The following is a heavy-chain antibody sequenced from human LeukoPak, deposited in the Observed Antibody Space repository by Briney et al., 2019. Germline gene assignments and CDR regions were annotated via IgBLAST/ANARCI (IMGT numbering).Heavy chain of an antibody. CDR2: INGGNGVT. D-gene: IGHD3-10*01. Sequence: EASVKVSCKASGYTFTDYALHWVRQAPGQRLEWMGRINGGNGVTKYSQNFQDRVTFTRDTSATTAYLELSSLTSEDTAVYYCARGRGSGSYRQLDYWGQGTLVTVSS. CDR1: GYTFTDYA. J-gene: IGHJ4*02. V-gene: IGHV1-3*01. CDR3: ARGRGSGSYRQLDY.